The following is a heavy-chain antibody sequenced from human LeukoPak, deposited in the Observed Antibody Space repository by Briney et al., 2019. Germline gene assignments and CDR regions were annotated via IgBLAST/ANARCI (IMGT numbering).Heavy chain of an antibody. CDR3: AHLGQWLAQFDY. V-gene: IGHV3-23*01. Sequence: GGSLRLSCVASGFTFTNYALSWVRQAPGEGLEWVSSVSGSGDNTYYADSVKGRFTISRDNSEKTLYLQMNSLRAEDTAIYYCAHLGQWLAQFDYWGQGTLVTVSS. D-gene: IGHD6-19*01. J-gene: IGHJ4*02. CDR2: VSGSGDNT. CDR1: GFTFTNYA.